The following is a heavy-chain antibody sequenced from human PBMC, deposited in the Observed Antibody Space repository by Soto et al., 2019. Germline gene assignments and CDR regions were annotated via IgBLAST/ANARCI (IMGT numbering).Heavy chain of an antibody. D-gene: IGHD2-2*01. V-gene: IGHV3-48*01. CDR2: ITSSSVTM. CDR1: GFTFSTHI. Sequence: GGSLRLSCEASGFTFSTHIMNWVRQAPGKGLEWISYITSSSVTMYADSVKGRFTISRDNAKNSLYLQMNSLRVEDTAVFFCVGEVGFQLIYWGQGTLVTVSS. J-gene: IGHJ4*02. CDR3: VGEVGFQLIY.